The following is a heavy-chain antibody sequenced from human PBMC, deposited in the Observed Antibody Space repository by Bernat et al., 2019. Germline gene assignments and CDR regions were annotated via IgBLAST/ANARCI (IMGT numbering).Heavy chain of an antibody. CDR2: FDPEDGET. J-gene: IGHJ6*02. CDR1: GYTLTELS. D-gene: IGHD5-12*01. CDR3: ATENPLDSGYDSYYYYGMDV. V-gene: IGHV1-24*01. Sequence: QVQLVQSGAEVKKPGASVKVSCKVSGYTLTELSMHWVRQAPGKGLEWMGGFDPEDGETIYAQKFQGRVTMTEDTSTDTAYMELSSLRSEDTAVYYCATENPLDSGYDSYYYYGMDVWGQGTTVTVSS.